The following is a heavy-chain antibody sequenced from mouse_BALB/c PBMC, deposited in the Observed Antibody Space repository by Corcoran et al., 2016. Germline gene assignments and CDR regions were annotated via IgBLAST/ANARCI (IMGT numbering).Heavy chain of an antibody. CDR1: GYSFTGYY. D-gene: IGHD2-5*01. CDR2: INPYNGAT. CDR3: TSLTLYNSSSYAMNY. J-gene: IGHJ4*01. Sequence: EVQLQQSGPELVKPGASVKISCKASGYSFTGYYMHWVKQSHVKSLEWIGRINPYNGATSYNQNFKDKASLTVDKSSSTAYMELHSLTSKYSSIYYFTSLTLYNSSSYAMNYWCQRTSVTFSS. V-gene: IGHV1-26*01.